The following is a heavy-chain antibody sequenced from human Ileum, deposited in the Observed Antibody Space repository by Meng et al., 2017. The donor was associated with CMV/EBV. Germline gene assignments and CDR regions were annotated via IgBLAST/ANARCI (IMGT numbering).Heavy chain of an antibody. CDR3: ARARSSDYYYGMDV. D-gene: IGHD6-13*01. CDR1: GGSLSGYY. Sequence: SETLSLTCAVYGGSLSGYYWSWIRQPPGKGLECIGEINHSGSTNYNPSLKSRVTMSVDTSNNQFSLRLSSVTAAETAVYYCARARSSDYYYGMDVWGQGTTVTVSS. J-gene: IGHJ6*02. CDR2: INHSGST. V-gene: IGHV4-34*01.